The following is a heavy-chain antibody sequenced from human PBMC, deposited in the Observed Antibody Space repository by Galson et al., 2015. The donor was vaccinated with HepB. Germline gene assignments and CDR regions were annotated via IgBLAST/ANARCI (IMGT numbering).Heavy chain of an antibody. CDR3: ATGGPYFDF. V-gene: IGHV3-15*01. CDR1: GFTFSNAW. Sequence: SLRLSCAASGFTFSNAWMNWVRQAPGKGLEWVCRIKSKYNAGTIDYAAPVRGRFSISREDSKNTVYLQMNSLKAEDTAVYYCATGGPYFDFWGQGTPVTVSS. J-gene: IGHJ4*02. D-gene: IGHD3-16*01. CDR2: IKSKYNAGTI.